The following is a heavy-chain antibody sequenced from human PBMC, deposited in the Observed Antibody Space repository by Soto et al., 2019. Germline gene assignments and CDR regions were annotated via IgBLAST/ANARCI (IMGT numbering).Heavy chain of an antibody. CDR1: GGPFSNYE. J-gene: IGHJ6*02. Sequence: SEKVSCKASGGPFSNYEMRGLRQAPGQTLEWMGGVMPIFVTGDYSQKFQVRDTITEDETTSTAYMELSSLRSEDTAVYSCARAGSSSTPNHYGMDVWGQGTTVTVSS. CDR2: VMPIFVTG. D-gene: IGHD6-13*01. V-gene: IGHV1-69*13. CDR3: ARAGSSSTPNHYGMDV.